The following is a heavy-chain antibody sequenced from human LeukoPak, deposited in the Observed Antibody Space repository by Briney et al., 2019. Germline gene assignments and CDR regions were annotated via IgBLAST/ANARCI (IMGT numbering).Heavy chain of an antibody. CDR1: GFTFSSYS. CDR3: ARDGRAFFGVVFPCWFDP. J-gene: IGHJ5*02. D-gene: IGHD3-3*01. Sequence: PGGSLRLSCAASGFTFSSYSMNWVRQAPGKGLEWVSSISSSSSYIYYADSVKGRFTISRDNAKNSLYLQMNSLRAEDTAVYYCARDGRAFFGVVFPCWFDPWGQGTLVTVSS. CDR2: ISSSSSYI. V-gene: IGHV3-21*01.